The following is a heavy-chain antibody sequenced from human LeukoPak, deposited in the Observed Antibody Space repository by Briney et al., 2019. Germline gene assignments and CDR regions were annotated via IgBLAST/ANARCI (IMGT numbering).Heavy chain of an antibody. CDR2: IYWDDDK. D-gene: IGHD3-22*01. J-gene: IGHJ4*02. V-gene: IGHV2-5*02. CDR1: GFSLSTSGVA. Sequence: SGPTLVNPTQTLTLTCTFSGFSLSTSGVAVGWIRQPPGKALEWLALIYWDDDKRYSPSLKSRLTITKDTSKNQVVLTMTNMDPADTATYYCAHRRGGYYDSSGYQPFYFDYWGQGTLVTVSS. CDR3: AHRRGGYYDSSGYQPFYFDY.